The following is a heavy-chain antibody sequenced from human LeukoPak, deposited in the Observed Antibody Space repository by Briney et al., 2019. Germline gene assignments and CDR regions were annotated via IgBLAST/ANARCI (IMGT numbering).Heavy chain of an antibody. CDR1: GFTFSSYS. J-gene: IGHJ4*02. Sequence: GGSLRLSCAASGFTFSSYSMNWVRQAPGKGLEWVSSISSSSSYIYYADSVKGRFTISRDNAKNSLYLQMNSLRAEDTAVYYCTHLSMLRGASDYWGQGTLVTVSS. V-gene: IGHV3-21*01. CDR2: ISSSSSYI. CDR3: THLSMLRGASDY. D-gene: IGHD3-10*01.